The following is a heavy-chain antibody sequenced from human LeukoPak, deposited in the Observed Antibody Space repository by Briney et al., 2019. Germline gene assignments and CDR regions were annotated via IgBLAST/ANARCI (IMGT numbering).Heavy chain of an antibody. CDR3: ARDRPTIIAGYFDY. V-gene: IGHV3-23*01. CDR1: GFTFSSYA. J-gene: IGHJ4*02. CDR2: ISGSGGST. D-gene: IGHD5-24*01. Sequence: GGSLRLSCAASGFTFSSYAMSWVRQAPGKGLEWVSAISGSGGSTYYADSVKGRFTISRDNAKNSLYLQMNSLRAEDTAVYYCARDRPTIIAGYFDYWGQGTLVTVSS.